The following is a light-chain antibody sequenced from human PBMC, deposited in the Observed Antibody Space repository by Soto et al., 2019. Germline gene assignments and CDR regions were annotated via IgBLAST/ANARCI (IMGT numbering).Light chain of an antibody. CDR2: SNN. J-gene: IGLJ2*01. V-gene: IGLV1-47*02. Sequence: QSVLTQPPSASGTPGQRVTISCSGSSSNIGSNYVYWYQQLPGTAPKLLIYSNNQRPSGVPDRFSGSKSGTSASLAISGLRSEDEADYYCAAWDDSRSAHVVFGGGTKVTVL. CDR1: SSNIGSNY. CDR3: AAWDDSRSAHVV.